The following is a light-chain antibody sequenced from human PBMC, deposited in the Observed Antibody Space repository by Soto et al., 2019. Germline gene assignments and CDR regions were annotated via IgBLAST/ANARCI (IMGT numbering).Light chain of an antibody. Sequence: EIVLTQSPGTLSLSPGERATLSCRASQSVSSSYLAWYQQKPGQAPRLPIYGASIRATGIPDRFSGSGSGTDFTLIISRLDPEDFAVYYCQQYVRSPLTFGGGAKVDIK. J-gene: IGKJ4*01. CDR3: QQYVRSPLT. CDR1: QSVSSSY. CDR2: GAS. V-gene: IGKV3-20*01.